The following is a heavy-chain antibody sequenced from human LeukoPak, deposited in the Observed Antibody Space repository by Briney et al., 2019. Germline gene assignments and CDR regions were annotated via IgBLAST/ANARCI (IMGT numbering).Heavy chain of an antibody. CDR3: ARVVTYYYDSSGYFNYYYYYYMDV. V-gene: IGHV3-30*04. CDR2: ISYDGSNK. D-gene: IGHD3-22*01. J-gene: IGHJ6*03. CDR1: GFTFSSYA. Sequence: GGSLRLSCAASGFTFSSYAMHWVRQAPGKGLEWVAVISYDGSNKYYADSVKGRFTISRDNAKNSLYLQMNSLRAEDTAVYYCARVVTYYYDSSGYFNYYYYYYMDVWGKGTTVTISS.